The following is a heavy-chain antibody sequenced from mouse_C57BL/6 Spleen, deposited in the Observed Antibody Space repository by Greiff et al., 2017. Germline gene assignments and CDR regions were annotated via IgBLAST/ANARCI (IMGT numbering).Heavy chain of an antibody. CDR3: AGAITTVVGDWYFDV. CDR2: ISSGSSTI. Sequence: DVQLVESGGGLVKPGGSLKLSCAASGFTFSDYGMHWVRQAPEKGLEWVAYISSGSSTIYYADTVKGRFTISRDNAKNTLFLQMTSLRSEDTAMYYCAGAITTVVGDWYFDVWGTGTTVTVSS. V-gene: IGHV5-17*01. CDR1: GFTFSDYG. D-gene: IGHD1-1*01. J-gene: IGHJ1*03.